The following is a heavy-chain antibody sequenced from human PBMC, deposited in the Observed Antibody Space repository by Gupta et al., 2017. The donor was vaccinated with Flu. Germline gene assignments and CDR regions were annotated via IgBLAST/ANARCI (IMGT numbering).Heavy chain of an antibody. CDR3: ARAYYYGSSGYAPIGY. CDR1: GFTVSSNY. D-gene: IGHD3-22*01. Sequence: EVQLVEPVGGLAQPGGSLRLHCAPSGFTVSSNYWSWVRQAPGKGLGWVSVIYSGGSTYYADSVKGRFTISRHNSKNTLYLQMSSLRAEDTAVYYCARAYYYGSSGYAPIGYWGQGTLVTVSS. CDR2: IYSGGST. J-gene: IGHJ4*02. V-gene: IGHV3-53*04.